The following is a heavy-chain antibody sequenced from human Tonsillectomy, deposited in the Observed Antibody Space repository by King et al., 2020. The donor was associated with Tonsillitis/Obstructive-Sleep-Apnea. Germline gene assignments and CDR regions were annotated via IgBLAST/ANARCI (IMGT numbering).Heavy chain of an antibody. CDR1: GGSIKSSNYY. CDR3: ARHNADDPFYYYMDV. J-gene: IGHJ6*03. Sequence: LQLQESGPGLVKPSETLSLTCSVSGGSIKSSNYYWGWIRQPPGKGLEWIGSIFYSGGSYFYPSLQSRITISVDTSKNQFSLKLTSVTAADTAVYYCARHNADDPFYYYMDVWGKGTTVTVSS. V-gene: IGHV4-39*01. D-gene: IGHD1-1*01. CDR2: IFYSGGS.